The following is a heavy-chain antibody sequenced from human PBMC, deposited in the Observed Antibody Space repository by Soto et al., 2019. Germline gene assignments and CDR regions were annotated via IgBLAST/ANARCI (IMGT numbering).Heavy chain of an antibody. CDR3: ARGVGSGSYYNQYNWFDP. Sequence: QVQLVQSGAEVKKPGASVKVSCKASGYTFTNYGISWVRQAPGQGLESMGWISAYNGNTKYAQKFQGRVTMTTDTSTSTAYMELRSLRSDDTAVYYCARGVGSGSYYNQYNWFDPWGQGTLVTVSS. CDR2: ISAYNGNT. V-gene: IGHV1-18*01. CDR1: GYTFTNYG. J-gene: IGHJ5*02. D-gene: IGHD3-10*01.